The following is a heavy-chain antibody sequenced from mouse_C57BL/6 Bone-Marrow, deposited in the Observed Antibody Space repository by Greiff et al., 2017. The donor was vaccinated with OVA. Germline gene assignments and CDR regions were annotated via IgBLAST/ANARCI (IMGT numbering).Heavy chain of an antibody. Sequence: EVKLVESGEGLVKPGGSLKLSCAASGFTFSSYAMSWVRQTPEKRLEWVAYISSGGDYIYYADTVKGRFTISRDNARNTLYLQMSSLKSEDTAMYYCTRDSFITTVVASGYYAMDYWGQGTSVTVSS. CDR2: ISSGGDYI. D-gene: IGHD1-1*01. CDR1: GFTFSSYA. V-gene: IGHV5-9-1*02. J-gene: IGHJ4*01. CDR3: TRDSFITTVVASGYYAMDY.